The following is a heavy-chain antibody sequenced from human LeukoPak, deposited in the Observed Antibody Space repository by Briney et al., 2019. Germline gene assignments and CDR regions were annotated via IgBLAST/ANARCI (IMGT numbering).Heavy chain of an antibody. Sequence: SETLSLTCTVSGGSISSYYWSWIRQPPGKGLEWIGYIYYNGSTNYNPSLKSRVAISVDTSKNQFSLKLSSVTAADTAVYYCARHGYSSSWLDWFDPWGQATLVTVSS. CDR1: GGSISSYY. J-gene: IGHJ5*02. CDR2: IYYNGST. D-gene: IGHD6-13*01. CDR3: ARHGYSSSWLDWFDP. V-gene: IGHV4-59*08.